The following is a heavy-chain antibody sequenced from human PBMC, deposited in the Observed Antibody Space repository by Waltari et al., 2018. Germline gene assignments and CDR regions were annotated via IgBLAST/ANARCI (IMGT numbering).Heavy chain of an antibody. V-gene: IGHV1-69*13. CDR3: ATIAAAVKGG. J-gene: IGHJ4*02. CDR2: IIPIFGTA. CDR1: GYTLTELS. Sequence: QVQLVQSGAEVKKPGASVKVSCKVSGYTLTELSMHWVRQAPGKGLEWMGGIIPIFGTANYAQKFQGRVTITAEKSTSTAYMELSSLRSEDTAVYYCATIAAAVKGGWGQGTLVTVSS. D-gene: IGHD6-13*01.